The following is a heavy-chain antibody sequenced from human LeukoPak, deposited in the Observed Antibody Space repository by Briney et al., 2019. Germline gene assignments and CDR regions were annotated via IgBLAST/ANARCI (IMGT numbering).Heavy chain of an antibody. D-gene: IGHD3-3*01. CDR3: ARFVDYDFWSGYLYYFDY. V-gene: IGHV3-74*01. J-gene: IGHJ4*02. Sequence: GGSLRLSCAASGFTFSSYWMHWVRQAPGKGLVWVSRINSDGSSTSYADSVKGRFTISRDNAKNTLYLQMNSLRAEDTAVYYCARFVDYDFWSGYLYYFDYWGQGTLVTVSS. CDR2: INSDGSST. CDR1: GFTFSSYW.